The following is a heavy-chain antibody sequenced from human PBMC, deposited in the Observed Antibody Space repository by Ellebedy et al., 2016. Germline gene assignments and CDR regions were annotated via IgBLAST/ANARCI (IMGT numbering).Heavy chain of an antibody. CDR3: ARGLMTTVSGTFNHFDY. D-gene: IGHD4-17*01. CDR1: GYTFTSYG. Sequence: ASVKVSXXASGYTFTSYGISWVRQAPGQGLEWMGWINPNSGGTNYAQKFQGRVTMTRDTSTSTVYMELSSLRSEDTAVYYCARGLMTTVSGTFNHFDYWGQGTLVTVSS. J-gene: IGHJ4*02. V-gene: IGHV1-2*02. CDR2: INPNSGGT.